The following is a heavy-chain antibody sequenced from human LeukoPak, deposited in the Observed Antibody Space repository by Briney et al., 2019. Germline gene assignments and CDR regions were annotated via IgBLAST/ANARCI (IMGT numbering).Heavy chain of an antibody. CDR3: ARGSEWELLSCDF. CDR2: ISTSSSYI. V-gene: IGHV3-21*01. Sequence: GGSLRLSCAASGFTFSSYSMNWVRQAPGKGLEWVSSISTSSSYIYYADSVKGRFTISRDNAKNSLYLQMNSLRAEDTAVYYCARGSEWELLSCDFWGQGTVVPVSS. J-gene: IGHJ4*02. D-gene: IGHD1-26*01. CDR1: GFTFSSYS.